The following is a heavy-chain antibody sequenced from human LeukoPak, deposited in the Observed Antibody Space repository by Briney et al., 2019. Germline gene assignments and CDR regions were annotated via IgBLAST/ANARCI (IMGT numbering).Heavy chain of an antibody. CDR2: IRSKANSYAT. J-gene: IGHJ4*02. D-gene: IGHD6-19*01. CDR1: GFTFSGSA. CDR3: TSGYSSSFDY. V-gene: IGHV3-73*01. Sequence: GGSLKLSCAASGFTFSGSAIPWVRQASGKGLEWVGRIRSKANSYATAYAASVKGRLTISRDDSKNTAYLQMNSLKTEDTAVYYCTSGYSSSFDYWGQGTLVTVSS.